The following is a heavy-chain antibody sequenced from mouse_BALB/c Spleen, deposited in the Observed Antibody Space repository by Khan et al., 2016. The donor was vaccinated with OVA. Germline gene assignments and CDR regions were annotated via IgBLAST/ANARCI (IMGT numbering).Heavy chain of an antibody. Sequence: QVQLQQPGPELKKPGETVKISCKASGYTFTNYGMNWVKQAPGKGLKWMGWINTNTGEPTYAEEFKGRFAFSLETSASTAYLQINNLKNEDTATYLCERDDYRYFDYWGQGTTLTVSS. J-gene: IGHJ2*01. V-gene: IGHV9-3*02. CDR1: GYTFTNYG. D-gene: IGHD2-14*01. CDR2: INTNTGEP. CDR3: ERDDYRYFDY.